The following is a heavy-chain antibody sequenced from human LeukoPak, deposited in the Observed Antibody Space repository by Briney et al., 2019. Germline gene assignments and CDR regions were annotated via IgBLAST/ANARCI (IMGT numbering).Heavy chain of an antibody. CDR1: GDSVSSKSAA. V-gene: IGHV6-1*01. CDR2: TYYRSKWYN. CDR3: ARGTLGWPLRWFDP. Sequence: PSQTLSLICAISGDSVSSKSAAWNWIRQSPSRGLEWLGRTYYRSKWYNDYAESVKSRITINPDTSKNHFSLQLNSVTPEDTAVYYCARGTLGWPLRWFDPWGQGTLVTVSS. J-gene: IGHJ5*02. D-gene: IGHD3-3*01.